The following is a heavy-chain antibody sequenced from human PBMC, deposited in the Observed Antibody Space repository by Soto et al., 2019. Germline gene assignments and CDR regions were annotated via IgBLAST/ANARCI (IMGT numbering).Heavy chain of an antibody. CDR2: IWSDGSNK. J-gene: IGHJ4*02. V-gene: IGHV3-33*01. CDR3: ARDLATFDH. Sequence: GGSLRLSCAASGFTFSSYGMHWVRKAPGKGLEWVAVIWSDGSNKYYADSVKGRFTISRDNPKNTLYLQMNSLRAEDTAVYYCARDLATFDHWGQGTPVTVSS. D-gene: IGHD5-12*01. CDR1: GFTFSSYG.